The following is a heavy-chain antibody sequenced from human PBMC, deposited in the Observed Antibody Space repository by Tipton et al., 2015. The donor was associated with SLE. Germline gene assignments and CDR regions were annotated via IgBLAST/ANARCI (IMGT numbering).Heavy chain of an antibody. V-gene: IGHV4-61*02. D-gene: IGHD6-25*01. CDR2: IHVSGNS. CDR1: GGSISDGTYY. CDR3: VRDHPWRRAFDI. J-gene: IGHJ3*02. Sequence: TLSLTCTVSGGSISDGTYYWNWIRQPAGKGLESIGRIHVSGNSNYNPSLASRVTMSVDTSRNQFSLNLDSVTAADSAVYYCVRDHPWRRAFDIWGPGTLVTVSS.